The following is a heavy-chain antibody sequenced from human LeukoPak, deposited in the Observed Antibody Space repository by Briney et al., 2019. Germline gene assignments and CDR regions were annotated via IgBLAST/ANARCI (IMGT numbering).Heavy chain of an antibody. V-gene: IGHV4-34*01. J-gene: IGHJ4*02. Sequence: SETLSLTCAVYGGSFSGYYWNWIRQPPGKGLEWIGEITHSGSTNYNPSLKSRVTISVDTSKNQFSLKLSSVTAADTAVYYCARVTGYTIEDYFDYWGQGTLVTVSA. D-gene: IGHD3-9*01. CDR1: GGSFSGYY. CDR3: ARVTGYTIEDYFDY. CDR2: ITHSGST.